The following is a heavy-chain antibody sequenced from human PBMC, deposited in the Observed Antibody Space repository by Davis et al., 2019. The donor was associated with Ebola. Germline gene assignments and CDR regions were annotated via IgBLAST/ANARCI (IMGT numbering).Heavy chain of an antibody. CDR3: ARRSFRDGYTWLDY. CDR2: IDPSDSYYT. V-gene: IGHV5-10-1*01. CDR1: GYSFTSYW. J-gene: IGHJ4*02. D-gene: IGHD5-24*01. Sequence: PGGSLRLSCKGSGYSFTSYWISWVRQMPGKGLEWMGRIDPSDSYYTNYSPSFQGHVSISVDKSISTAYLQWSSLKASDTAMYYCARRSFRDGYTWLDYWGQGTLVTVSS.